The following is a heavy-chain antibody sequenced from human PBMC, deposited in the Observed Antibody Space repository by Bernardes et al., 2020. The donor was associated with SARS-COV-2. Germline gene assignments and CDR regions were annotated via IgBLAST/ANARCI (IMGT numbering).Heavy chain of an antibody. V-gene: IGHV5-51*01. Sequence: GESLKISCEASGYRFTSYWIGWVRQMPGKGLEWMGVIFPVDSDTRYSPSFQGQVTISADMSINTAYLQWSSLKASDTAMYYCVRPEYTRSQGAFDIWGQGTMVTVSS. D-gene: IGHD6-6*01. CDR2: IFPVDSDT. CDR3: VRPEYTRSQGAFDI. J-gene: IGHJ3*02. CDR1: GYRFTSYW.